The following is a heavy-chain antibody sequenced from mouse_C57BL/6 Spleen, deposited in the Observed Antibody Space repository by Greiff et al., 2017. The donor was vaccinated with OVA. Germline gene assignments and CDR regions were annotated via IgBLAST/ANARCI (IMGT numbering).Heavy chain of an antibody. V-gene: IGHV5-16*01. CDR2: INYDGSST. D-gene: IGHD4-1*01. J-gene: IGHJ4*01. CDR3: AREGLGREGAMDY. CDR1: GFTFSDYY. Sequence: EVQLVESEGGLVQPGSSMKLSCTASGFTFSDYYMAWVRQVPEKGLEWVANINYDGSSTYYLDSLKSRFIISRDNAKNILYLQMSSLKSEDTATYYCAREGLGREGAMDYWGQGTSVTVSS.